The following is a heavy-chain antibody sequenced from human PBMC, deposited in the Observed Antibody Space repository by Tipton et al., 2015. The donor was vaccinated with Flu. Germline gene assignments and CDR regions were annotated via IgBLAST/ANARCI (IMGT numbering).Heavy chain of an antibody. Sequence: QVQLVQSGPEVRKPGASVKVSCKTSGYTFNDYQMDWVRQAPGHGLEWMGWINPNNGVTMYAQKFQGRVSMTRDTSTTTYYMDLISLRSDDTAVYYCAKHNNPWSLDFWGQGTLVTASS. J-gene: IGHJ4*02. CDR1: GYTFNDYQ. CDR3: AKHNNPWSLDF. D-gene: IGHD1-1*01. V-gene: IGHV1-2*02. CDR2: INPNNGVT.